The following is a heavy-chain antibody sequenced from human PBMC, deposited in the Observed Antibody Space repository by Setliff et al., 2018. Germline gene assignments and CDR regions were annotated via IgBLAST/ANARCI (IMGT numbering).Heavy chain of an antibody. V-gene: IGHV1-69*05. J-gene: IGHJ4*02. CDR3: VRGQGPRTVVAIPFDH. CDR1: GGTFSNYG. Sequence: SVKVSCKASGGTFSNYGVSWVRQAPGQGLEWMGGTIPLFGTTDYAQKFHGRVTIITDESTSTAYMELTSLTSDDTALYYCVRGQGPRTVVAIPFDHWGQGTLVTVSS. D-gene: IGHD3-22*01. CDR2: TIPLFGTT.